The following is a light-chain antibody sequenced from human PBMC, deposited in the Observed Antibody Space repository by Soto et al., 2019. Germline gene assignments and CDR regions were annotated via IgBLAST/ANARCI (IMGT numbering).Light chain of an antibody. CDR2: RNN. V-gene: IGLV1-47*01. J-gene: IGLJ2*01. Sequence: QAVVTQPPSASGSPGQRVTISCSGSSSNIGNNYVFWYHQLPGAAPKLLTYRNNQRPSGVPDRFSSSKSGTSASLAITGLRSEDEADYYCAARDDALSGILFGGGTKVTVL. CDR3: AARDDALSGIL. CDR1: SSNIGNNY.